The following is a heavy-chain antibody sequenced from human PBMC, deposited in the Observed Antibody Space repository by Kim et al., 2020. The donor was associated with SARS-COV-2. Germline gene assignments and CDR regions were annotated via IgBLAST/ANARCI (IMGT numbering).Heavy chain of an antibody. CDR2: IYYSGST. CDR3: ARQSGYTSSWYGIGGGYYCYGMDV. V-gene: IGHV4-39*01. D-gene: IGHD6-13*01. J-gene: IGHJ6*02. Sequence: SETLSLTCTVSGGSISSSSYYWGWIRQPPGKGLEWIGRIYYSGSTYYNPSLESRVTISVDTSKNQFSLKLSSVTAADTAVYYCARQSGYTSSWYGIGGGYYCYGMDVSGPGTTVTVSS. CDR1: GGSISSSSYY.